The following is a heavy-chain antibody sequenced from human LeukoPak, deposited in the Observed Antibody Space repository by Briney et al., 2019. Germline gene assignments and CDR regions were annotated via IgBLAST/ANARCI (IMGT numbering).Heavy chain of an antibody. D-gene: IGHD5-18*01. CDR3: VKGRRGSSYVHYFDS. V-gene: IGHV3-30*18. CDR1: GLIFETYG. CDR2: ISSNGSNT. J-gene: IGHJ4*02. Sequence: PGGSLRLSCAVSGLIFETYGMHWVRQAPGKGLEWVGVISSNGSNTYYGDSVKGRFTISRDNSNNTLSLQMNGLTTEDTGVYFCVKGRRGSSYVHYFDSWGQGTLVTVSS.